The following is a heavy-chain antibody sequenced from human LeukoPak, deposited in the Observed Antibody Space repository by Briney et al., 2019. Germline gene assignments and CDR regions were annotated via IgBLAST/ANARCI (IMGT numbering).Heavy chain of an antibody. J-gene: IGHJ3*02. V-gene: IGHV4-4*02. CDR1: GGSISSSNW. Sequence: PGGSLRLSCAASGGSISSSNWWSWVRQPPGKGLEWIGEIYHSGSTNYNPSLKSRVTISVDKSKNQFSLKLSSVTAADTAVYYCARPAAAGMNDAFDIWGQGTMVTVSS. D-gene: IGHD6-13*01. CDR2: IYHSGST. CDR3: ARPAAAGMNDAFDI.